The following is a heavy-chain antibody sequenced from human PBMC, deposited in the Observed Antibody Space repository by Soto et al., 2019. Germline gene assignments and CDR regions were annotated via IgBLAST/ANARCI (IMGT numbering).Heavy chain of an antibody. D-gene: IGHD3-3*01. CDR3: ARGHSRGSGYPNYYYYGMDV. J-gene: IGHJ6*02. Sequence: RASVKVSCKASGYTFTSYDINWVRQATGQGLEWMGWMNPNSGNTGYAQKFQGRVTMTRNTSISTAYMELSSLRSEDTAVYYCARGHSRGSGYPNYYYYGMDVWGQGTTVTVSS. CDR2: MNPNSGNT. V-gene: IGHV1-8*01. CDR1: GYTFTSYD.